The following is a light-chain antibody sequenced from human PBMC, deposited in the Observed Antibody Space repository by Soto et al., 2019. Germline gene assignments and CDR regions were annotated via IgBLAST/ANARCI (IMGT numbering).Light chain of an antibody. J-gene: IGKJ1*01. Sequence: EIVLTQSPGTLSLSPGERGTLSCRASQSVRSSFLAWYQQKPGQAPRLLIYGASNRATGVSDRFSGSGSGTDFSLTISRLQPEDFAVYYCQQYGDSWTFGQGTKVEIK. CDR1: QSVRSSF. CDR3: QQYGDSWT. CDR2: GAS. V-gene: IGKV3-20*01.